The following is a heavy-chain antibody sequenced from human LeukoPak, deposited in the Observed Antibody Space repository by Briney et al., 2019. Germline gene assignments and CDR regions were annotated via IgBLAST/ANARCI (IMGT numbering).Heavy chain of an antibody. CDR2: IYYSGST. J-gene: IGHJ5*02. D-gene: IGHD3-9*01. Sequence: SETLSLTCTVSGGSISSSSYYWGWNRQPPGQGLEWIGSIYYSGSTYYNPSLKSRVTISVDTSKNRFSLKLSSVTAADTAVYYCARGEGYDILTGYYEYNWFDPWGQGTLVTVSS. V-gene: IGHV4-39*01. CDR1: GGSISSSSYY. CDR3: ARGEGYDILTGYYEYNWFDP.